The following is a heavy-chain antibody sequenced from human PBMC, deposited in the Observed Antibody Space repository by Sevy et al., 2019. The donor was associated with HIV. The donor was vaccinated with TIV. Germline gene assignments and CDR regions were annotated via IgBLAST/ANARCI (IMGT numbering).Heavy chain of an antibody. V-gene: IGHV3-30-3*01. Sequence: GGSLRISCAASGFTLSSYAMHWVRQAPGKGLEWVAVISYDGSNKYYADSVKGRFTISRDNSKNTLYLQMNSLRAEDTAVYYCAGPEYSSSWFPYYYYGMDVWGQGTTVTVSS. CDR1: GFTLSSYA. CDR3: AGPEYSSSWFPYYYYGMDV. CDR2: ISYDGSNK. J-gene: IGHJ6*02. D-gene: IGHD6-13*01.